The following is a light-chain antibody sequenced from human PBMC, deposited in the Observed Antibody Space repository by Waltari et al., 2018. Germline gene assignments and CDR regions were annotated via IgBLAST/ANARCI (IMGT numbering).Light chain of an antibody. V-gene: IGKV1-6*01. J-gene: IGKJ1*01. CDR2: AAS. CDR3: LQDFNYPRT. Sequence: AIQMTQSPSSLSASVGDRVTITCRASHGIRNELGWYQQKPGKAPRVLIYAASTLENGVPSRFSGRGSGTDFTLTISSLQPEDFATYYCLQDFNYPRTFGQGTRVEI. CDR1: HGIRNE.